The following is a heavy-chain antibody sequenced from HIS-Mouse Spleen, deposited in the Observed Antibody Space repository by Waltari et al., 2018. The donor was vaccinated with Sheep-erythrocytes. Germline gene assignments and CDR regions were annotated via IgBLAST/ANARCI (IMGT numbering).Heavy chain of an antibody. D-gene: IGHD1-26*01. Sequence: QVQLVQSGAEVKKPGSSVKVSCKASGGTFSSYAISWVRQAPGQGLEGMGRITPLLGIANSAQKFQGRVPITADKSTSTAYMELSSLRSEDTAVYYCAQTGATTPHFDYWGQGTLVTVSS. J-gene: IGHJ4*02. V-gene: IGHV1-69*04. CDR1: GGTFSSYA. CDR2: ITPLLGIA. CDR3: AQTGATTPHFDY.